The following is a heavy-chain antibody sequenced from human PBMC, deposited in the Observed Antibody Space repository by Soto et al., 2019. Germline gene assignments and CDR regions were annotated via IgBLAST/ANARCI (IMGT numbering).Heavy chain of an antibody. CDR3: AKSGVAARNYYYYYMDV. D-gene: IGHD6-6*01. V-gene: IGHV3-30*18. CDR2: ITNGGSNK. Sequence: GGSLRLSCAASGFTFSDYYMSWIRQAPGKGLEWVADITNGGSNKYYADSVKGRFTISRDNSKNTLYLQMNSLRAEDTAVYYCAKSGVAARNYYYYYMDVWGKGTTVTVSS. CDR1: GFTFSDYY. J-gene: IGHJ6*03.